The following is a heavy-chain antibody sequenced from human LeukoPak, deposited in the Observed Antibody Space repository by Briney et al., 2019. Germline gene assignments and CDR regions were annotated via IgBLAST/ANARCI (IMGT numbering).Heavy chain of an antibody. V-gene: IGHV3-7*03. D-gene: IGHD1-7*01. J-gene: IGHJ3*02. CDR1: GFTFSSYW. Sequence: GGSLRLSCAASGFTFSSYWMSWVRQAPGKGLEWVANIKQDGSEKYYVDSVKGRFTISRENSKNTLYLQMNSLRAEDAAVYYCAKDTKLRPDAFDIWGQGTMVTVSS. CDR3: AKDTKLRPDAFDI. CDR2: IKQDGSEK.